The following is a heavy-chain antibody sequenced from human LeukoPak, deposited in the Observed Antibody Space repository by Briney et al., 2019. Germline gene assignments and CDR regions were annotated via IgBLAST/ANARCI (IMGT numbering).Heavy chain of an antibody. CDR1: GFTFSDYY. CDR3: TRVFVGDEYSSSGY. Sequence: GGSLRLSCAASGFTFSDYYMHWVRQAPGKGLVWVSRINSDGSSTTYADSVKGRFTISRDNAKNTLYLQMNSLKVEDTAVYYCTRVFVGDEYSSSGYWGQGTLVTVSS. CDR2: INSDGSST. D-gene: IGHD6-13*01. V-gene: IGHV3-74*01. J-gene: IGHJ4*02.